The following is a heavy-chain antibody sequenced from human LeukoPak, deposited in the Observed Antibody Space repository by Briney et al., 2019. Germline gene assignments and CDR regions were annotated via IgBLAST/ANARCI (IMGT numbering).Heavy chain of an antibody. J-gene: IGHJ4*02. Sequence: GGSLRLSCAASGFTFSSYAMSWVRQAPGKGLEWVSAISGSGGSTYYADSVKGRFTISRDNSKNTLYLQMNSLRAEDTAVYYCARDSAYYYDSSGFYWGQGTLVTVSS. CDR2: ISGSGGST. CDR1: GFTFSSYA. CDR3: ARDSAYYYDSSGFY. V-gene: IGHV3-23*01. D-gene: IGHD3-22*01.